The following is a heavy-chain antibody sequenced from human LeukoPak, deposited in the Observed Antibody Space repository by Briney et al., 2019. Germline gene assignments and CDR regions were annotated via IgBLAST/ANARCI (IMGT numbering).Heavy chain of an antibody. Sequence: PGGSLRLSCAASGFTFSSYAMHWVRQAPGKGLEWVAVISYDGSNKYYADSVKGRFTISRDNSKNTLYLQMNSLRAEDTAVYYCARPLAAAGGSPSDYWGQGTLVTVSS. CDR1: GFTFSSYA. V-gene: IGHV3-30-3*01. CDR3: ARPLAAAGGSPSDY. J-gene: IGHJ4*02. CDR2: ISYDGSNK. D-gene: IGHD6-13*01.